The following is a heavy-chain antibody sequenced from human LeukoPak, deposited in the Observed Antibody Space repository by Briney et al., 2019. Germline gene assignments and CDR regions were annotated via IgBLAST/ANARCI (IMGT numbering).Heavy chain of an antibody. J-gene: IGHJ4*02. V-gene: IGHV4-59*01. CDR2: IYYSETT. Sequence: PSETLSLTCTVSGGSISNYYWSWIRQPPGKGLEWIGFIYYSETTSYNPSLKSRVTISVDTSKNQFSLKLSSVTAADTAVYYCAKYDSSGLDYWGQGTLVTVSS. CDR3: AKYDSSGLDY. CDR1: GGSISNYY. D-gene: IGHD3-22*01.